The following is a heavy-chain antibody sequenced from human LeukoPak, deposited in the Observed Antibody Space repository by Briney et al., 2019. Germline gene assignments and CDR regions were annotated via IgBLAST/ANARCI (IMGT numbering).Heavy chain of an antibody. J-gene: IGHJ3*02. CDR3: ARRAVVAPAFDI. D-gene: IGHD2-15*01. CDR2: ISAYNGNT. CDR1: GYTFTSYG. Sequence: ASVNVSCKASGYTFTSYGISWVRQAPRQGLEWMGWISAYNGNTNYAQKLQGRVTMTTDTSTSTAYMELRSLRSDDTAVYYCARRAVVAPAFDIWGQGTMVTVSS. V-gene: IGHV1-18*01.